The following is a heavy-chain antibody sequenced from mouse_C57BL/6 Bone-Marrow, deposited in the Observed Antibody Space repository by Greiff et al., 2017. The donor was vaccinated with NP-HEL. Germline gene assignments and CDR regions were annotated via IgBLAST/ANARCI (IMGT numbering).Heavy chain of an antibody. Sequence: VQLKQSGAELVRPGASVKLSCTASGFNIKDDYMHWVKQRPEQGLEWIGWIDPENGDTEYASKFQGKATITADTSSNTAYLQLSSLTSEDTAVYYCTTRRYYGYDRFAYWGQGTLVTVSA. V-gene: IGHV14-4*01. J-gene: IGHJ3*01. D-gene: IGHD2-2*01. CDR1: GFNIKDDY. CDR3: TTRRYYGYDRFAY. CDR2: IDPENGDT.